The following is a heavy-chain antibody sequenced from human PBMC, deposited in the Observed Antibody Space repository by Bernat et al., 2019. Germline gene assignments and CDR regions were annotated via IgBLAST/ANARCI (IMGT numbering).Heavy chain of an antibody. D-gene: IGHD3-16*01. Sequence: QLQLQESGPGLVKPSETLSLTCTGSGASISSSIYYWGWVRQPPGEGLEWSWRFTYGRSPYYNPSLTSRVTISVETSKNQFSLKLTSVTAADTAVYFCAVITWQVGYWGQGTLVTVSS. J-gene: IGHJ4*02. V-gene: IGHV4-39*01. CDR3: AVITWQVGY. CDR1: GASISSSIYY. CDR2: FTYGRSP.